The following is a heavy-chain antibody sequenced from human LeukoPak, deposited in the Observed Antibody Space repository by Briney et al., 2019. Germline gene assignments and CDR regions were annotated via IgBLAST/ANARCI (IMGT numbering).Heavy chain of an antibody. Sequence: NLGESLKISCKGSGYSFTSYWIGWVRQVPGKGLEWMGIIYPGDSDTRCSPCLQAQLPLSHEKALRTAYLQSSSLTASDTAMYYCARGSGSYHTAYMNWGQGSPVTVSS. V-gene: IGHV5-51*01. J-gene: IGHJ6*01. D-gene: IGHD1-26*01. CDR1: GYSFTSYW. CDR2: IYPGDSDT. CDR3: ARGSGSYHTAYMN.